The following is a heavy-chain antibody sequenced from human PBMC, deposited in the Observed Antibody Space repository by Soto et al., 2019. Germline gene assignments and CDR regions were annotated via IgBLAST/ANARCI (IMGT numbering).Heavy chain of an antibody. Sequence: GGSLRLSCAASGFTFSSYGMHWVRQAPGKGLEWVAVIWYDGSNKYYADSVKGRFTISRDNSKNTLYLQMNSLRAEDTAVYYCARELVGTTYFFDYWGQGTLVTVSS. J-gene: IGHJ4*02. D-gene: IGHD3-9*01. V-gene: IGHV3-33*01. CDR1: GFTFSSYG. CDR3: ARELVGTTYFFDY. CDR2: IWYDGSNK.